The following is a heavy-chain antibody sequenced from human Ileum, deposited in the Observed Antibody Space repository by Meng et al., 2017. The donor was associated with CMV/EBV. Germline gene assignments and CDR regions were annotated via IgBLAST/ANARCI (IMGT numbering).Heavy chain of an antibody. D-gene: IGHD1-26*01. Sequence: GGSLRLSCAASGFTFSIYAMHWVRQAPGKGLEWVAVISHDGSNKYYADSVKGRFTISRDNSKNTLYLQMNSLRAEDTAMYYCAGAGGLGSYYYGMDVWGQGTTVTVSS. J-gene: IGHJ6*02. CDR1: GFTFSIYA. CDR2: ISHDGSNK. CDR3: AGAGGLGSYYYGMDV. V-gene: IGHV3-30-3*01.